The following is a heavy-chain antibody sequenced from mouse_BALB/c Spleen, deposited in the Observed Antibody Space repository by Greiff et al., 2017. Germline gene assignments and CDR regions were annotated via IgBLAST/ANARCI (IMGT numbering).Heavy chain of an antibody. V-gene: IGHV3-2*02. CDR3: AIWSYAMDY. D-gene: IGHD1-1*02. J-gene: IGHJ4*01. Sequence: EVKLQESGPGLVKPSQSLSLTCTVTGYSITSDYAWNWIRQFPGNKLEWMGYISYSGSTSYNPSLKSRISITRDTSKNQFFLQLNSVTTEDTATYYCAIWSYAMDYWGQGTSVTVSS. CDR1: GYSITSDYA. CDR2: ISYSGST.